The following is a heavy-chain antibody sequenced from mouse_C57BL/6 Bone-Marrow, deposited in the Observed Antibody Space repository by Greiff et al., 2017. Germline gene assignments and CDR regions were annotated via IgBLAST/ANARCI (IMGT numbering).Heavy chain of an antibody. CDR3: ARDGYPMDY. Sequence: VQLKESGGGLVKPGGSLKLSCAASGFTFSSYAMSWVRQTPEKRLEWVATISDGGSYTYYPDNVKGRFTISRDNAKNNLYLQMSHLKSEDTAMYYCARDGYPMDYWGQGTSVTVSS. J-gene: IGHJ4*01. CDR2: ISDGGSYT. CDR1: GFTFSSYA. D-gene: IGHD1-2*01. V-gene: IGHV5-4*01.